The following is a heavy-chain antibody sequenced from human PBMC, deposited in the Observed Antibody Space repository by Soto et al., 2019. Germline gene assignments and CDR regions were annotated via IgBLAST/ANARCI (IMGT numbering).Heavy chain of an antibody. V-gene: IGHV4-38-2*02. D-gene: IGHD6-13*01. Sequence: PPDTLSPTCTVSGHSNRSSSYWGWIRQPPGKGLEWIGSIYSTGNTYYNPSLNSQVTISVDTSKNQFSLNVISVTAADTAVYYCRRSSRYSTDVWGQGTTVT. J-gene: IGHJ6*02. CDR1: GHSNRSSSY. CDR2: IYSTGNT. CDR3: RRSSRYSTDV.